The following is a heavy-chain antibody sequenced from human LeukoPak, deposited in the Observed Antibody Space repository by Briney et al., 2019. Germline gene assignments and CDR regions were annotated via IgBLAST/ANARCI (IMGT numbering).Heavy chain of an antibody. V-gene: IGHV3-74*01. CDR3: ARDSGHYYDSSGFDY. J-gene: IGHJ4*02. Sequence: GGSLRLSCAASGFTFSNYWMHWVRQAPGKGLVWVSRISSDGSGTNYADSVKGRFTISRDNAKNILYLQMNSLRVEDTAVYYCARDSGHYYDSSGFDYWGQGTLVTVSS. CDR1: GFTFSNYW. D-gene: IGHD3-22*01. CDR2: ISSDGSGT.